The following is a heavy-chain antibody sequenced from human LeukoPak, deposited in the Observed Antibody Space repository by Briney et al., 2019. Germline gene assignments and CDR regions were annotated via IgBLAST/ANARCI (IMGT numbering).Heavy chain of an antibody. J-gene: IGHJ4*02. Sequence: GGSLRLSCAASGFTFSSYGMSWVRQAPGKGLEWVSAISGSGSSTYYAASVKGRFTISRDNSKNTLYLQMNSLRAEDTAVYYCATSQYSSGWYSYWGQGTLVTVSS. CDR2: ISGSGSST. D-gene: IGHD6-19*01. CDR1: GFTFSSYG. CDR3: ATSQYSSGWYSY. V-gene: IGHV3-23*01.